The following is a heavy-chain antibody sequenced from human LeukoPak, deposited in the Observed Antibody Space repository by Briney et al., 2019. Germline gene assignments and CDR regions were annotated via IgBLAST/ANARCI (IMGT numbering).Heavy chain of an antibody. V-gene: IGHV3-9*01. J-gene: IGHJ4*02. CDR1: GFTFSNAW. Sequence: GGSLRLSCAASGFTFSNAWMSWVRQAPGKGLEWVSGISWNSGSIGYADSVKGRFTISRDNAKNSLYLQMNSLRAEDTALYYCAKDIDSSWNYAPLDYWGQGTLVTVSS. CDR2: ISWNSGSI. D-gene: IGHD1-7*01. CDR3: AKDIDSSWNYAPLDY.